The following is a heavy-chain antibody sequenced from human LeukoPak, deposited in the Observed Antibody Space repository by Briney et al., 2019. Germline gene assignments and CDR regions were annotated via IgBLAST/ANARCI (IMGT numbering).Heavy chain of an antibody. CDR2: IYHSGST. D-gene: IGHD2-2*01. V-gene: IGHV4-38-2*01. J-gene: IGHJ4*02. CDR3: ARVRGYCSSTICYRYYFDY. Sequence: PSETLSLTCAVSDYSISSGYYWGWIRQAPGKGLEWIGTIYHSGSTYYNPSLKSRVTISVDTSKNQFSLKLTSVTAADTAVYYCARVRGYCSSTICYRYYFDYWGQGTLVTVSS. CDR1: DYSISSGYY.